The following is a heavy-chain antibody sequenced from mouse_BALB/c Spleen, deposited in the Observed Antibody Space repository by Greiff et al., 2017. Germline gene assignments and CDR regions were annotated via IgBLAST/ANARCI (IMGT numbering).Heavy chain of an antibody. Sequence: EVQLQESGPGLVKPSQSLSLTCTVTGYSITSDYAWNWIRQFPGNKLEWMGYISYSGSTSYNPSLKSRISITRDTSKTQFFLQLNSVTTEDTATYYCARGAYYYDYDSYAMDYWGQGTSVTVSS. V-gene: IGHV3-2*02. D-gene: IGHD2-4*01. CDR3: ARGAYYYDYDSYAMDY. J-gene: IGHJ4*01. CDR1: GYSITSDYA. CDR2: ISYSGST.